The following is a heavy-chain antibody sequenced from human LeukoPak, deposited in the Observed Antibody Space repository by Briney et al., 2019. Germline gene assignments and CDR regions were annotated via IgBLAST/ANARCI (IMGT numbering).Heavy chain of an antibody. J-gene: IGHJ4*02. V-gene: IGHV3-9*01. CDR1: GFTFDDYA. CDR3: AKDGPFGSN. Sequence: GGSLRLSCAASGFTFDDYAMHWVRQAPGKGLEWVSGISWNSGSIGYADSVKGRFTISRDNAKNSLYLQMNSLRAEDTASYYCAKDGPFGSNWGQGTLVTVSS. CDR2: ISWNSGSI. D-gene: IGHD3-16*01.